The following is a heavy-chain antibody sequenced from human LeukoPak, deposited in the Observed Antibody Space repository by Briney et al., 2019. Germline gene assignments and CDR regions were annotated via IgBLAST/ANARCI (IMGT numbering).Heavy chain of an antibody. D-gene: IGHD6-13*01. CDR2: INHSGST. CDR3: ARGTGIAAAGPFDY. Sequence: SETLSLTCAVFGGSFSGYYWSWIRQPPGKGLEWIGEINHSGSTNYNPSLKCRVTISVDTSKNQFSLKLSSVTAADTAVYYCARGTGIAAAGPFDYWGQGTLVTVSS. J-gene: IGHJ4*02. CDR1: GGSFSGYY. V-gene: IGHV4-34*01.